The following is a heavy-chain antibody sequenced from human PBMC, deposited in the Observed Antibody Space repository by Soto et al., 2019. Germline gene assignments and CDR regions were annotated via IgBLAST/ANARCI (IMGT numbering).Heavy chain of an antibody. CDR2: IYYSGST. J-gene: IGHJ3*02. CDR3: ASSYYYDSSGYYSHDAFDI. CDR1: GGSISSGGYY. V-gene: IGHV4-31*03. Sequence: SETLSLTCTVSGGSISSGGYYWTWIRQLPGKCLECIGYIYYSGSTYYNPSLKSRVTISVDTSKSQFSLKLSSVTAADTAVYYCASSYYYDSSGYYSHDAFDIWGQGTMVTVSS. D-gene: IGHD3-22*01.